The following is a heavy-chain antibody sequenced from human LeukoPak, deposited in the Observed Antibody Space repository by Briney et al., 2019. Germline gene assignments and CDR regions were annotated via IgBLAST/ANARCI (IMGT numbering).Heavy chain of an antibody. Sequence: GGSLRLSCAASGFTFSSYAMSWVRQAPGKGLEWVSAISGSGGSTYYADSVKGRFTISRDNSKNTLYLQMNSLRAEDTAVYYCAKAATRGELRWQSTTDYWGQGTLVTVSS. CDR2: ISGSGGST. CDR1: GFTFSSYA. J-gene: IGHJ4*02. V-gene: IGHV3-23*01. D-gene: IGHD1-26*01. CDR3: AKAATRGELRWQSTTDY.